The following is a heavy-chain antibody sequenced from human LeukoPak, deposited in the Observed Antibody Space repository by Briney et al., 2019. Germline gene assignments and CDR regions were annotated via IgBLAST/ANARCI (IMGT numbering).Heavy chain of an antibody. CDR2: TNEHGSEK. CDR3: TINEH. J-gene: IGHJ1*01. CDR1: GITFRGYW. Sequence: GGSLRLSCAASGITFRGYWMSWVRQAPGKGLEWVAYTNEHGSEKYYVDSVKGRFTISRDNAKNPLYLQMNSLRAEDTAIYYCTINEHWGQGTLVSVSS. V-gene: IGHV3-7*01. D-gene: IGHD5-24*01.